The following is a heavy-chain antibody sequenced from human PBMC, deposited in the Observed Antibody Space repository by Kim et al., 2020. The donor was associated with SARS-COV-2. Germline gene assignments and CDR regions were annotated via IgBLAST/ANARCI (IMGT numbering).Heavy chain of an antibody. CDR2: IYSGGSST. D-gene: IGHD5-18*01. J-gene: IGHJ6*02. Sequence: GGSLRLSCAASGFTFSSYAMSWVRQAPGKGLEWVSGIYSGGSSTYYADSVKGRFTISRDNSKNTLYLQMNSLRAEDTAVYYCAKDGGDTAMVTGYYYYGMDVWGQGTTVTVSS. V-gene: IGHV3-23*03. CDR1: GFTFSSYA. CDR3: AKDGGDTAMVTGYYYYGMDV.